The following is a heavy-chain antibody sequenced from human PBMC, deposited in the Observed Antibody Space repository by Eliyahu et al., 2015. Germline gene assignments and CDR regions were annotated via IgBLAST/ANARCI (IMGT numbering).Heavy chain of an antibody. V-gene: IGHV3-48*03. J-gene: IGHJ3*02. CDR3: AREAGLHCSSISCYYKAFDI. CDR2: ISSSGSTI. D-gene: IGHD2-2*01. CDR1: GFXFTXYE. Sequence: EVQLVESGGGLVQPGGSLRLSCVGSGFXFTXYEMPWVRQAPGKGLEGLSFISSSGSTIYYADSVKGRFTVSRDNAKNSLYLQMHSLRAEDTAVYYCAREAGLHCSSISCYYKAFDIWGQGTTVTVSS.